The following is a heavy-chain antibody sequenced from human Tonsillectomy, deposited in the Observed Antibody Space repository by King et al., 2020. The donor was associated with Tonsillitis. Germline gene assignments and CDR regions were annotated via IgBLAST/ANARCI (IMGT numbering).Heavy chain of an antibody. Sequence: VQLVESGGGLIQPGGSLRLSCAASGFTVSSNSMTWVRQALGKGLEWVSLIYAGGSTYYADSVKGRFTISRDNFKNTLYLQMDSLRAEDTAVYYCARDRASTVSPGFDVWGQGTTVTVSS. CDR1: GFTVSSNS. D-gene: IGHD4-11*01. J-gene: IGHJ6*02. CDR3: ARDRASTVSPGFDV. V-gene: IGHV3-53*01. CDR2: IYAGGST.